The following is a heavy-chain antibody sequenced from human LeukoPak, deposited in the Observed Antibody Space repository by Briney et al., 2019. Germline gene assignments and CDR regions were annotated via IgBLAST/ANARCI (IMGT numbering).Heavy chain of an antibody. CDR3: ARDPASSFDY. V-gene: IGHV3-33*01. J-gene: IGHJ4*02. Sequence: GGSLRLSCAASGFTFSSHGMHWVRQAPGKGREWVAVIWYDGSKRYYADSVKGRSTISRDDSKNTLYLQMSSLRDEDTAVYYCARDPASSFDYWGQGTLVTVSS. CDR1: GFTFSSHG. CDR2: IWYDGSKR. D-gene: IGHD2-15*01.